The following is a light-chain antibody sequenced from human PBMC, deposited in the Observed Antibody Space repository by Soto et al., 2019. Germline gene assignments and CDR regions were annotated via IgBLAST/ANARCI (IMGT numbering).Light chain of an antibody. CDR2: DVS. V-gene: IGLV2-14*01. Sequence: QSALTQPASVSGSPGQSITISCTGTSSDVGGYNYVSWYQQHPGKAPKLMIYDVSNRPSGVSNRFSGSKSGNTASLTISGLQAEDEADYYGSSYTSGSTFVVFGGGTKVTVL. CDR3: SSYTSGSTFVV. J-gene: IGLJ2*01. CDR1: SSDVGGYNY.